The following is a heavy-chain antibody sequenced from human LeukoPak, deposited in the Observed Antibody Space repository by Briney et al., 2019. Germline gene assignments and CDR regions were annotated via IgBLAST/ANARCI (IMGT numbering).Heavy chain of an antibody. D-gene: IGHD5-12*01. V-gene: IGHV3-21*01. J-gene: IGHJ4*02. CDR3: ASLDGGYADDY. Sequence: GGSLRLSCAASGFTFSSYSMNWVRQAPGKGLEWVSSICSSSSYIYYADSVKGRFTISRDNAKNSLYLQMNSLRAEDTAVYYCASLDGGYADDYWGQGTLVTVSS. CDR2: ICSSSSYI. CDR1: GFTFSSYS.